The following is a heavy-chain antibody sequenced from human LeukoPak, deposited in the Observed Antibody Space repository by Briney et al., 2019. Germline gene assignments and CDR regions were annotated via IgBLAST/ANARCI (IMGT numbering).Heavy chain of an antibody. CDR2: INHSGST. J-gene: IGHJ4*02. Sequence: SETLSLTCAVSGGSFSGYYWTWIRQPPGRGLEGIGEINHSGSTNYNPSLKSRVTISVDTSKSQFSLKLNSVTAADTAMYYCARGRDPYWGQGTLVTVSS. CDR3: ARGRDPY. CDR1: GGSFSGYY. V-gene: IGHV4-34*01. D-gene: IGHD5-24*01.